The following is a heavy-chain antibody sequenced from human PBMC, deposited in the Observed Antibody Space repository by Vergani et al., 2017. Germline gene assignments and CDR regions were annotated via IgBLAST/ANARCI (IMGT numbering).Heavy chain of an antibody. D-gene: IGHD6-13*01. V-gene: IGHV4-31*03. J-gene: IGHJ5*02. Sequence: QVQLQESGPGLVKPSQTLSLTCTVSGGSISSGGYYWSWIRQHPGKGLEWIGYIYYSGSTNYNPSLKSRVTISVDTSKNQFSLKLSSVTAADTAVYYCARDRGRGSSSWYLIDWFDPWGQGTLVTVSS. CDR1: GGSISSGGYY. CDR3: ARDRGRGSSSWYLIDWFDP. CDR2: IYYSGST.